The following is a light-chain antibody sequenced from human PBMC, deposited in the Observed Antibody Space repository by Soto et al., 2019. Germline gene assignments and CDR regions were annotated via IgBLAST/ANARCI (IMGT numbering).Light chain of an antibody. CDR1: QTVTNNY. Sequence: EIVLTQSPGTLSLSPGERATLSCRASQTVTNNYLAWYQQKPGQAPRLLIYSASRRATGIPDRFSGCGSGTYFTLTISRLEPEDFAVYYCHQCSYAPLTFGGGTKVEIK. V-gene: IGKV3-20*01. CDR2: SAS. J-gene: IGKJ4*01. CDR3: HQCSYAPLT.